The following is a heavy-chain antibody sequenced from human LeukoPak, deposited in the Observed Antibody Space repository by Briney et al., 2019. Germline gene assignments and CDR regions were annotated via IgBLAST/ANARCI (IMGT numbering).Heavy chain of an antibody. J-gene: IGHJ6*02. CDR2: TYYRSKWYY. CDR3: SLARSEYHYGMDV. CDR1: GDSVSSISVA. V-gene: IGHV6-1*01. Sequence: SQTLSLTFAISGDSVSSISVAWNWSRQSPSRGLEWLGRTYYRSKWYYEYAVSVKSRINISPHTSKNQFSLQLTSVTPEDTAVYYCSLARSEYHYGMDVWGQGTTVTVSS.